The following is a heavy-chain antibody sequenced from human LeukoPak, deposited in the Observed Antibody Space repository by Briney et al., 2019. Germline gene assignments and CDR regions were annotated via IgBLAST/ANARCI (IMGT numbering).Heavy chain of an antibody. D-gene: IGHD6-19*01. CDR1: GFTFSSYW. CDR3: ARSPIIAVAGTGYYGMDV. Sequence: GGSLRLSCAASGFTFSSYWMSWVRQAPGKGLEWVANIKQDGSEKYYVDSVNGRFTISRDNAKNSLYLQMNSLRAEDTAVYYCARSPIIAVAGTGYYGMDVWGQGTTVTVSS. V-gene: IGHV3-7*01. CDR2: IKQDGSEK. J-gene: IGHJ6*02.